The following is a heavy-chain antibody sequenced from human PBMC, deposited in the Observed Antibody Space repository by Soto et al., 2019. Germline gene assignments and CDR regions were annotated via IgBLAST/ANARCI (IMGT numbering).Heavy chain of an antibody. V-gene: IGHV3-11*06. J-gene: IGHJ4*02. D-gene: IGHD2-21*01. Sequence: GGSLRLSCIVSGFTFSDHLMAWVRQAPGKGLEWVSDISTTRNYTKYADSVKGRFSMSRDNARNSVYLQMNRLRADDTAVYYCARVSRDYHLYYFDYWGQGALVTVSS. CDR3: ARVSRDYHLYYFDY. CDR2: ISTTRNYT. CDR1: GFTFSDHL.